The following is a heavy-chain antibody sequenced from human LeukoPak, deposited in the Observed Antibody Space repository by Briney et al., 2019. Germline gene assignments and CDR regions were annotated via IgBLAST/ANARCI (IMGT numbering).Heavy chain of an antibody. V-gene: IGHV3-74*01. D-gene: IGHD6-13*01. CDR1: RFTFSSYW. Sequence: GGSLRLSCATSRFTFSSYWMHWVRQAPGKGLVWVSRINSDGSSTSYADSVKGRFTISRDNAKNSLYLQMTSLRAEDTAVYYCARDGTAPGLYFDLWGQGTLVTVSS. J-gene: IGHJ4*01. CDR2: INSDGSST. CDR3: ARDGTAPGLYFDL.